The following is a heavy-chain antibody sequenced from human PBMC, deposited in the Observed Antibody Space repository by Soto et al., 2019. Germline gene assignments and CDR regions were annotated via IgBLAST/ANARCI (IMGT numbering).Heavy chain of an antibody. CDR3: ARDRYYDILNGSGLDT. D-gene: IGHD3-9*01. CDR2: ISYDGSNK. CDR1: GFTFSIYA. J-gene: IGHJ5*02. Sequence: GGSLRLSCPASGFTFSIYAMHWVRQAPAKVLECVAVISYDGSNKYYADSVKCRFTISRDNSKNTLYLHMNSQRAEDTAAYYCARDRYYDILNGSGLDTWGKATLV. V-gene: IGHV3-30-3*01.